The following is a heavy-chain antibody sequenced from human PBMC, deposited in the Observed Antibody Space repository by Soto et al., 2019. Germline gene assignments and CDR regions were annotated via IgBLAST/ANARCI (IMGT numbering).Heavy chain of an antibody. Sequence: DVQLVESGGGLIQPGESLRLSCAAFGLTISGKKYVAWVRQAPGKGLEWVSALYDVDGSFYADSVKGRFTTSSDSSKTTVYLPMNDLRPDDTAVYYCETWHEREHAYDVWGQGTTVTVSS. CDR2: LYDVDGS. V-gene: IGHV3-53*01. D-gene: IGHD1-1*01. CDR3: ETWHEREHAYDV. J-gene: IGHJ3*01. CDR1: GLTISGKKY.